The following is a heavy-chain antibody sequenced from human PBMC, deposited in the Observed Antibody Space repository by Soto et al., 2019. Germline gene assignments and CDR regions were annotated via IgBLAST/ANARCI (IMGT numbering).Heavy chain of an antibody. CDR3: ARGIKYGAYSRWFDP. CDR2: MNPNSGNT. Sequence: QVQLVQSGAEVKKPGASVKVSCKASGYTFTSYDINWVRQATGQGLEYLGWMNPNSGNTAYVQKFQGRVTPTXXXSXXTAYMELSSLRSEDTAVYFCARGIKYGAYSRWFDPWGQGTLVTVSS. J-gene: IGHJ5*02. CDR1: GYTFTSYD. V-gene: IGHV1-8*01. D-gene: IGHD4-17*01.